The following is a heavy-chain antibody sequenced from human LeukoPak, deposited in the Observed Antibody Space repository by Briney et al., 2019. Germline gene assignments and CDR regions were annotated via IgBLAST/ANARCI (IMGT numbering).Heavy chain of an antibody. CDR1: GFTFSSYS. J-gene: IGHJ4*02. CDR2: ISSSGSTI. Sequence: GGSLRLSCAASGFTFSSYSMNWVRQAPGKGLEWISYISSSGSTINYADSVKGRFTISRDSAKNSLYLQMNSLRAEDTAVYYCARIVGATWIDYWGQGTLVTVSS. D-gene: IGHD1-26*01. V-gene: IGHV3-48*01. CDR3: ARIVGATWIDY.